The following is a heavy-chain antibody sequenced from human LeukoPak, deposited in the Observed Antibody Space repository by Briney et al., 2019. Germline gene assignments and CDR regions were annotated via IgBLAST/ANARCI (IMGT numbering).Heavy chain of an antibody. CDR2: VDPEDKKT. Sequence: ASVKVSCKVSGYPLSEFFIHWVRQRPGKGLEWLGGVDPEDKKTIYAHKFEGRVTMTEDTSTNTASMELTSLRSEDTATYFCAAPNLFWSGSSFDYWGQGVLVTVSS. J-gene: IGHJ4*02. CDR1: GYPLSEFF. CDR3: AAPNLFWSGSSFDY. D-gene: IGHD3-3*01. V-gene: IGHV1-24*01.